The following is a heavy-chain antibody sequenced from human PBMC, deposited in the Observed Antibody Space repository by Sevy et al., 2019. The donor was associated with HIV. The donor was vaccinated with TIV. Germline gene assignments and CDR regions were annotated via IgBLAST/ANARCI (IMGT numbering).Heavy chain of an antibody. D-gene: IGHD5-18*01. Sequence: GGSLRLSCVVFGLTFSSDSMTWVRQAPGKGLEWLAYISSSSRTIYYADSVEGRFTISRDNDKKSVFLQMNNLRDEDSATYYCARDVDTPFVRSFDSWGQGTLVTVSS. CDR3: ARDVDTPFVRSFDS. J-gene: IGHJ4*02. CDR2: ISSSSRTI. CDR1: GLTFSSDS. V-gene: IGHV3-48*02.